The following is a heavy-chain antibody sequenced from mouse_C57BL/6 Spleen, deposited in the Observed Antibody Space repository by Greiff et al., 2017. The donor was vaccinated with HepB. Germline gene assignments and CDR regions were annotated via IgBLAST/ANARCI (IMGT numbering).Heavy chain of an antibody. V-gene: IGHV1-69*01. D-gene: IGHD1-1*01. CDR2: IDPSDSYT. J-gene: IGHJ1*03. CDR3: ARRFITTVVADWYFDV. Sequence: QVQLQQSGAELVMPGASVKLSCKASGYTFTSYWMHWVKQRPGQGLEWIGEIDPSDSYTNYNQKFKGKSTLTVDKSSSTAYMQLSSLTSEDSAVYYCARRFITTVVADWYFDVWGTGTTVTVSS. CDR1: GYTFTSYW.